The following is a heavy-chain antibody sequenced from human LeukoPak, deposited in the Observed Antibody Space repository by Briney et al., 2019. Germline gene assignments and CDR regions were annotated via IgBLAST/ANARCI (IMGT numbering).Heavy chain of an antibody. J-gene: IGHJ4*02. CDR2: MHHTGST. CDR3: ATSEGGGFFDY. D-gene: IGHD4-23*01. Sequence: GSLRLSCAASDFSFITYAMSWVRQPPGKGLEWIAIMHHTGSTHYNPSLQSRVTISIDTSKNHFSLKLRSVSAADTAIYYCATSEGGGFFDYWGQRTPVTVSS. V-gene: IGHV4-38-2*01. CDR1: DFSFITYA.